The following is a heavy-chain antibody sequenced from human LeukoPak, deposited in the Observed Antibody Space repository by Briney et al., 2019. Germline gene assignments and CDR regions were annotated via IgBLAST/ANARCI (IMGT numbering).Heavy chain of an antibody. D-gene: IGHD3-3*01. CDR2: FDPEDGET. V-gene: IGHV1-24*01. CDR3: ATGLSYYDFWSGRIY. CDR1: GYTLTELP. J-gene: IGHJ4*02. Sequence: GASVKVSCKVSGYTLTELPMHWVRQAPGKGLEWMGGFDPEDGETIYAQKFQGRVTMTEDTSTDTAYMELSSLRSEDTAVYYCATGLSYYDFWSGRIYWGQGTLVTVSS.